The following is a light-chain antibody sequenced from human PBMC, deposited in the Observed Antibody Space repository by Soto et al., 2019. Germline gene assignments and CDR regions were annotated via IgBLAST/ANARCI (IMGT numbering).Light chain of an antibody. J-gene: IGKJ5*01. CDR3: QQYNNWPTIT. Sequence: EIVMTQSPASLSVSPGDRAALSCRASQSVGRNLAWYQQKPGQAPRLVIYDASTRANGIPARFIGGGSGTELTLIISSLQSEDFAVYYGQQYNNWPTITFGQGTRLEIK. V-gene: IGKV3-15*01. CDR2: DAS. CDR1: QSVGRN.